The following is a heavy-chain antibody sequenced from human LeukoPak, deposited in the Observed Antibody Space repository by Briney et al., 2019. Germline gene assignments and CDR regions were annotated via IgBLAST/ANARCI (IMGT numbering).Heavy chain of an antibody. CDR3: AKLMERYYYDSSGARDY. Sequence: PGGSLRLSCAASGFTFSSYATHWVRQAPGKGLEWVAVISYDGSNKYYADSVKGRFTISRDNSKNTLYLQMNSLRAEDTAVYYCAKLMERYYYDSSGARDYWGQGTLVTVSS. D-gene: IGHD3-22*01. CDR2: ISYDGSNK. CDR1: GFTFSSYA. V-gene: IGHV3-30-3*02. J-gene: IGHJ4*02.